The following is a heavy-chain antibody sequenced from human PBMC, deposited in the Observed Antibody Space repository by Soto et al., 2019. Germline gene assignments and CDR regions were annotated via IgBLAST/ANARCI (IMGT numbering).Heavy chain of an antibody. Sequence: ASVKVSCKASGYTFTTYGVNWVRQAPGQGLEWMGWISPYNDNTNYARRFQGRVTLTTDTSANTAYMELRSLTFDDTAIYYCAKDTRPTLSYNGMDGWGQGTTITVSS. J-gene: IGHJ6*02. D-gene: IGHD1-1*01. CDR2: ISPYNDNT. CDR3: AKDTRPTLSYNGMDG. V-gene: IGHV1-18*04. CDR1: GYTFTTYG.